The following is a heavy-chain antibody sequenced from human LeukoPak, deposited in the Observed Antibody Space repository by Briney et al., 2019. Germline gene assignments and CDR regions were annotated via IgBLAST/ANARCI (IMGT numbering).Heavy chain of an antibody. CDR2: XNPNSGGT. CDR3: ARVWYQLLQNDAFDI. V-gene: IGHV1-2*02. J-gene: IGHJ3*02. Sequence: QAPGQGXXXXXXXNPNSGGTNYAQKFQGRVTMTRDTSISTAYMELSRLRSDDTAVYYCARVWYQLLQNDAFDIWGQGTMVTVSS. D-gene: IGHD2-2*01.